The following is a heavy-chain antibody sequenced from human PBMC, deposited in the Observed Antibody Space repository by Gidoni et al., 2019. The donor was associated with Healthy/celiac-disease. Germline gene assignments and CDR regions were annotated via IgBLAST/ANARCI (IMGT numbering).Heavy chain of an antibody. Sequence: QMQLVQSGAEVKKPGTSVKVSCKASGFTFTSSAVQWVRQARGQRLEWIGWIVVGSGNTNYAQKFQERVTITRDMSTSTAYMELSSLRSEDTAVYYCAAALGRGYYGSGSYYNRATSYYYYGMDVWGQGTTVTVSS. CDR3: AAALGRGYYGSGSYYNRATSYYYYGMDV. CDR1: GFTFTSSA. D-gene: IGHD3-10*01. J-gene: IGHJ6*02. V-gene: IGHV1-58*01. CDR2: IVVGSGNT.